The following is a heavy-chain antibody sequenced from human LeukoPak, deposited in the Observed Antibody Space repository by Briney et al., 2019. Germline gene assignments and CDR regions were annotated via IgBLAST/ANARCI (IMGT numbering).Heavy chain of an antibody. CDR2: ISYDGSDK. Sequence: GRSLRLSCAAAGFTFSSYGMHWVRQAPGKGLEWVAVISYDGSDKYYGDSVKGRFTISRDNSKNTLYLQMNNLRAEDTAVYYCARGYSYLDYWGPGTLVTVSS. CDR3: ARGYSYLDY. CDR1: GFTFSSYG. D-gene: IGHD5-18*01. J-gene: IGHJ4*02. V-gene: IGHV3-30*03.